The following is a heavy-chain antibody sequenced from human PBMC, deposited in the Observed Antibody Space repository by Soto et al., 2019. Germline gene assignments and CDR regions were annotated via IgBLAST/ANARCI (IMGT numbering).Heavy chain of an antibody. CDR2: IYYSGST. J-gene: IGHJ5*02. D-gene: IGHD3-22*01. CDR3: ARLGGPRGRSGYYAWWFDP. V-gene: IGHV4-59*08. Sequence: PSETLSLTCTVSGGSISSYYWSWIRQPPGKGLEWIGYIYYSGSTNYNPSLKSRVTISVDTSKNQFSLKLSSVTAADTAVYYCARLGGPRGRSGYYAWWFDPWGQGTLVTVSS. CDR1: GGSISSYY.